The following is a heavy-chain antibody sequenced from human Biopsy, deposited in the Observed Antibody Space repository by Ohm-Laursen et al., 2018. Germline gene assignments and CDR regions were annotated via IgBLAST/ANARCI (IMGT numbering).Heavy chain of an antibody. Sequence: GSLRLSCTASGFAFNLYEMNWVRQAPGKGMEWISYIYGGGSPVPYADSVKGRFTISRDNAQNSLYLHMNSLRAEDTAVYYCARLNSGTYDASDLWGQGTMVIVSS. CDR1: GFAFNLYE. D-gene: IGHD1-26*01. V-gene: IGHV3-48*03. J-gene: IGHJ3*01. CDR2: IYGGGSPV. CDR3: ARLNSGTYDASDL.